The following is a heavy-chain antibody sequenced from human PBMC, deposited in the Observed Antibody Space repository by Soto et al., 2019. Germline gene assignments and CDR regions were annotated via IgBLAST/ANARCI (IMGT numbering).Heavy chain of an antibody. CDR2: IYPGDSDT. CDR1: GYSFTSYW. Sequence: GESLKISCKGSGYSFTSYWIGWVRQMPGKGLERMGIIYPGDSDTRYSPSFQGQVTISADKSISTAYLQWSSLKASDTAMYYCASHVLLWFGESQPDAFDIWGQGTMVTVSS. CDR3: ASHVLLWFGESQPDAFDI. J-gene: IGHJ3*02. D-gene: IGHD3-10*01. V-gene: IGHV5-51*01.